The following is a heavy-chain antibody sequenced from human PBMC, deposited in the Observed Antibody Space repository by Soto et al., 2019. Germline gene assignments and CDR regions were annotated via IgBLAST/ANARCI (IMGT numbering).Heavy chain of an antibody. V-gene: IGHV1-3*01. D-gene: IGHD3-10*01. CDR1: GYTFTYYA. CDR2: INAGNGNT. Sequence: GASVKVSCKASGYTFTYYAIHWVRQAPGQRLEWMGCINAGNGNTKSSQRFQGRVTITRDTSASTAYMELSSLRSEDTAVYYCARAPLTMVRGFSWFDPWGQGTLVTVSS. CDR3: ARAPLTMVRGFSWFDP. J-gene: IGHJ5*02.